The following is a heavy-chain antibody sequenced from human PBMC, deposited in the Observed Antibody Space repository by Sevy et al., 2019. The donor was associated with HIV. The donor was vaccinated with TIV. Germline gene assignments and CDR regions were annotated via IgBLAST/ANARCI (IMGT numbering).Heavy chain of an antibody. D-gene: IGHD3-22*01. CDR1: GFTFSDYY. Sequence: GGSLRLSCAASGFTFSDYYMSWIRQAPGKGLEWVSYISSSGSTIYYADSVKGRFTISRDNAKNSLYLQMNSLRAEDTAVNYCARADDSSGYVFDYWGQGTLVTVSS. V-gene: IGHV3-11*01. CDR3: ARADDSSGYVFDY. J-gene: IGHJ4*02. CDR2: ISSSGSTI.